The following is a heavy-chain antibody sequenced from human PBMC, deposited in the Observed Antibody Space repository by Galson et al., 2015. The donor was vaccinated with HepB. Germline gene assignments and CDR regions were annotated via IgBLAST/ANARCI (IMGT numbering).Heavy chain of an antibody. V-gene: IGHV1-24*01. Sequence: SVKVSCKVSGYTLTELSMHWVRQAPGKGLEWMGGFDPEDGETIYAQKFQGRVTMTEDTSTDTAYMELSSLRSEDTAVCYCATLPPGNQNPGELTYFDYWGQGTLVTVSS. CDR3: ATLPPGNQNPGELTYFDY. CDR1: GYTLTELS. J-gene: IGHJ4*02. CDR2: FDPEDGET. D-gene: IGHD1-14*01.